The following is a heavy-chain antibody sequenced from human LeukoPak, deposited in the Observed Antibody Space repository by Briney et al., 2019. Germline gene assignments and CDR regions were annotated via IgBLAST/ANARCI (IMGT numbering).Heavy chain of an antibody. CDR1: GGSISSYY. D-gene: IGHD6-13*01. J-gene: IGHJ4*02. CDR2: IYTSGST. V-gene: IGHV4-4*07. CDR3: ATVPSSWEDY. Sequence: SETLSLTCTVSGGSISSYYWSWIRQPAGKGLGWIGRIYTSGSTNYNPSLKSRVTMSVDTSKNQFSLKLSSVTAADTAVYYCATVPSSWEDYWGQGTLVTVSS.